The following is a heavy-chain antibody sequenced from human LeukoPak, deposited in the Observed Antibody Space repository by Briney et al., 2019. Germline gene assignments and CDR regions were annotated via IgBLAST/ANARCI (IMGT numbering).Heavy chain of an antibody. CDR1: GFAFSSYS. CDR2: NRTNSGTI. CDR3: ARTLILDY. Sequence: GGALIPSCAAFGFAFSSYSLKWVRQAPGKGPGWVSCNRTNSGTIYYAVSLKGRFTISRDVAKNSLYLKMTCVSAEDTAVYYCARTLILDYWGQGTLVTVSS. J-gene: IGHJ4*02. V-gene: IGHV3-48*01.